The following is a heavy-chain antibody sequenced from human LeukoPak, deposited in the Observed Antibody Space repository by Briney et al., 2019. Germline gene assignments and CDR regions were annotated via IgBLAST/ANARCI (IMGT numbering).Heavy chain of an antibody. CDR3: ARDRRRKERSGSYY. CDR2: ISSSSSYI. CDR1: GFTFSSYN. V-gene: IGHV3-21*01. J-gene: IGHJ4*02. D-gene: IGHD1-26*01. Sequence: GGSLRLSCAASGFTFSSYNMNWVRQAPGKGLEWVSSISSSSSYIYYADSVKGRFTISRDNAKNSLYLQMNSLRAEDTAVYYCARDRRRKERSGSYYWGQGTLVTVSS.